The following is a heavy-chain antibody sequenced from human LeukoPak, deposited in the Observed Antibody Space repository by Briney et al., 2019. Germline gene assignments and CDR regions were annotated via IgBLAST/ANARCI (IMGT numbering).Heavy chain of an antibody. CDR3: ARDYYGSGSFYYYYGMDV. CDR2: IYYSGST. Sequence: SETLSLTCTVSGGSVSSGSYYWSWIGQPPGKGLEWIGYIYYSGSTNYNPSLKSRVTISVDTSKNQFSLKLSSVTAADTAVYYCARDYYGSGSFYYYYGMDVWGKGTTVTVSS. CDR1: GGSVSSGSYY. J-gene: IGHJ6*04. D-gene: IGHD3-10*01. V-gene: IGHV4-61*01.